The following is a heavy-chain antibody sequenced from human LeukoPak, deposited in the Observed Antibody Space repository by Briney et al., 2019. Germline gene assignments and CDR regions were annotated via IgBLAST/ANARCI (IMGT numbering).Heavy chain of an antibody. D-gene: IGHD4-11*01. CDR3: ASAGLVPVRTTVRYYYMDV. CDR1: GGTFSSYA. CDR2: IIPIFGTA. V-gene: IGHV1-69*05. Sequence: TVNVSCKASGGTFSSYATSWVRQAPGQGLEWMGGIIPIFGTANYAQQFQGRVTITTDESTSTAYMELSSLRSEDTAVYYCASAGLVPVRTTVRYYYMDVWGKGTTVTVSS. J-gene: IGHJ6*03.